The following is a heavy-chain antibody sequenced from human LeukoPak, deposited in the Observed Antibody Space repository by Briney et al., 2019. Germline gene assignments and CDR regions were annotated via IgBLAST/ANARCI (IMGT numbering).Heavy chain of an antibody. CDR1: GFTFDDYA. J-gene: IGHJ4*02. Sequence: GGSLRLSCAASGFTFDDYAMHWVRQAPGKGPEWVSGISWNSGSIGYADSVKGRFTISRDNAKNSLYLQMNSLRAEDTALYYCAKDDSSGYYWGQGTLVTVSS. CDR3: AKDDSSGYY. V-gene: IGHV3-9*01. CDR2: ISWNSGSI. D-gene: IGHD3-22*01.